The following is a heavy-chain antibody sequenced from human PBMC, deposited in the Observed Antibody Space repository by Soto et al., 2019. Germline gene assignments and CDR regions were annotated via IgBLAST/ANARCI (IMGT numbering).Heavy chain of an antibody. CDR2: ISAYNENT. CDR3: AKDRPRLTQNLFDVY. V-gene: IGHV1-18*04. CDR1: GYTFADHG. D-gene: IGHD3-9*01. Sequence: QIQLVQSGDEVKKPGASVKVSCKTSGYTFADHGISWVRQAPGQGLEWVGWISAYNENTEYAQKFQGRVNMTTDKSTGTAYMELRGLTSDDTAVYSCAKDRPRLTQNLFDVYWGQGALVTVSS. J-gene: IGHJ4*02.